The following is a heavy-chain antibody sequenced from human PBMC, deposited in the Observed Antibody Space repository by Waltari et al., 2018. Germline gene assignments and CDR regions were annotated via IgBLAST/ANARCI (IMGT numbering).Heavy chain of an antibody. Sequence: QVQLVQSGAEVKKPGSSVKVSCKASGGTFSSYAISWVRQAPGQGLEWMGGIIPIFGTANYAQRFQGSVTITADESTSTAYMELSSRRSEDTAVYYCARNRGYSYGDHYDAFDIWGQGTMVTVSS. J-gene: IGHJ3*02. CDR3: ARNRGYSYGDHYDAFDI. CDR1: GGTFSSYA. V-gene: IGHV1-69*01. CDR2: IIPIFGTA. D-gene: IGHD5-18*01.